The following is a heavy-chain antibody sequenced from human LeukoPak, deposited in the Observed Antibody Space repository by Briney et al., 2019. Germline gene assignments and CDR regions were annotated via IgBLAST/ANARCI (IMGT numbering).Heavy chain of an antibody. J-gene: IGHJ4*02. Sequence: ASVKVSCKASGYTFTDYYYIHWVRQAPGQGLEWMGWLNPKSGDANYAQEFQGRVTVTRDTSISTAYMELSRLRSDDTAVYYCARPSSTDYVWGQGTQVTVSS. D-gene: IGHD2-2*01. CDR1: GYTFTDYY. CDR2: LNPKSGDA. CDR3: ARPSSTDYV. V-gene: IGHV1-2*02.